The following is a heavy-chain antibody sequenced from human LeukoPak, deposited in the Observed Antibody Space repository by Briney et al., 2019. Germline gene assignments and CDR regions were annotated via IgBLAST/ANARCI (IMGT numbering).Heavy chain of an antibody. CDR2: INQDGSEK. D-gene: IGHD3-10*01. J-gene: IGHJ4*02. CDR1: GFSFNSHW. CDR3: AKVVRSTFDY. V-gene: IGHV3-7*03. Sequence: GGSLRLSCAASGFSFNSHWMSWVRQAPGKGLEWVANINQDGSEKYYVDSVKGRFTISGDNSKNTLYLQMNSLRAEDTAVYYCAKVVRSTFDYWGQGTLVTVSS.